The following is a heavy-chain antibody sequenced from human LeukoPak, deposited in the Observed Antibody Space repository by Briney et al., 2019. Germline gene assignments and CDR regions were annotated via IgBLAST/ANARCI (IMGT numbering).Heavy chain of an antibody. CDR2: INHSGST. V-gene: IGHV4-34*01. Sequence: SETLSLTCAVYGESFSGYYWSWIRQPPGKGLEWIGEINHSGSTNYNPSLKSRVTISVDTSKNQLSLKLSSVTAADTAVYYCARAPYALPDYWGQGTLVTVSS. D-gene: IGHD4-17*01. CDR1: GESFSGYY. J-gene: IGHJ4*02. CDR3: ARAPYALPDY.